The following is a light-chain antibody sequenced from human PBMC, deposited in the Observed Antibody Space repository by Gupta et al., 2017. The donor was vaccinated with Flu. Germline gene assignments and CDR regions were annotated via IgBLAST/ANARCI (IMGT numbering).Light chain of an antibody. V-gene: IGLV1-51*01. CDR3: ESCDTIRRSVV. CDR1: NSNIGNKY. J-gene: IGLJ2*01. Sequence: KVTISSSGSNSNIGNKYVSWYQHNPEPSPQRLIDVNNQRPSVTPDRFAGSKCGTSAILVITWLQAGDEADDDCESCDTIRRSVVFGGGTRLTVL. CDR2: VNN.